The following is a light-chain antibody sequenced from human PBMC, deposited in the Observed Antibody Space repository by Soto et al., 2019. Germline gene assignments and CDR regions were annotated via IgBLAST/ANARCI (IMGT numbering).Light chain of an antibody. Sequence: DIQMTQSPSSLSASVGDRVTITCQASQDISNYLNWYQQKPGKAPKLLIYDASNLETGVPSRFSGSGSGTDFTFTISSLQPEDIATYYRQQYDNLPRTFGQVTKAEIK. CDR2: DAS. CDR3: QQYDNLPRT. CDR1: QDISNY. J-gene: IGKJ1*01. V-gene: IGKV1-33*01.